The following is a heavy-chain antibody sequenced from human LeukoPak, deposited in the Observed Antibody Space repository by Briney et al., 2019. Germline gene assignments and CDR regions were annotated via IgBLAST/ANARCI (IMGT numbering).Heavy chain of an antibody. D-gene: IGHD5-24*01. CDR1: GGSISSSSYY. CDR3: ARQRDGYNHTP. CDR2: IYYSGGT. Sequence: SETLSLTCTVSGGSISSSSYYWGWIRQPPGKGLEWIGSIYYSGGTYYNPSLKSRVTISVDTSKNQFSLKLSSVTAAGTAVYYCARQRDGYNHTPWGQGTMVTVSS. J-gene: IGHJ3*01. V-gene: IGHV4-39*01.